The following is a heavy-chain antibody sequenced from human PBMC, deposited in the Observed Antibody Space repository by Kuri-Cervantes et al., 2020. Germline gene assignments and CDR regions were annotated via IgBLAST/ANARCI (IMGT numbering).Heavy chain of an antibody. V-gene: IGHV4-39*01. CDR2: ISNSGTP. J-gene: IGHJ4*02. Sequence: ESLKISCTVSGVSISSSFFYWGWLRQPPGKGLEWIGSISNSGTPYYNPSLNSRVTMYVDTSKQQFSLKLDSVTAVDTAVYYCARLAIRYYFDYWGQGTLVTVSS. CDR1: GVSISSSFFY. D-gene: IGHD3-3*01. CDR3: ARLAIRYYFDY.